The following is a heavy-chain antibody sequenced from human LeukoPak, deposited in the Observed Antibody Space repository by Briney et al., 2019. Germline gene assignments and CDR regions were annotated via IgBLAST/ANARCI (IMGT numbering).Heavy chain of an antibody. CDR1: GGTFSSYA. Sequence: WASVKVSCKASGGTFSSYAIIWVRQAPGQGLEWMGGIIPIFGTANYAQKFQGRVTITTDESTSTAYMELSSLRSEDTAVYYYARGPANYYYYYYMDVWGKGTTVTVSS. V-gene: IGHV1-69*05. CDR2: IIPIFGTA. J-gene: IGHJ6*03. CDR3: ARGPANYYYYYYMDV.